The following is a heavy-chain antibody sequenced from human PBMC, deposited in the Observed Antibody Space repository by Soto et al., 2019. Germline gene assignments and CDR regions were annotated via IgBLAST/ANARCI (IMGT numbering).Heavy chain of an antibody. CDR3: AKGIVATITAPISDYYYYYMDV. CDR1: GFTFDDYA. J-gene: IGHJ6*03. V-gene: IGHV3-9*01. Sequence: GGSLRLSCAASGFTFDDYAMHWVRQAPGKGLEWVSGISWNSGSIGYADSVKGRFTISRDNAKNSLYLQMNSLRAEDTALYYCAKGIVATITAPISDYYYYYMDVWGKGTTVTVSS. CDR2: ISWNSGSI. D-gene: IGHD5-12*01.